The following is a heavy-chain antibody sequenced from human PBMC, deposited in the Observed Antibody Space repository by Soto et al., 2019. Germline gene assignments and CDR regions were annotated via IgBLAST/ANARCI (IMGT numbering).Heavy chain of an antibody. CDR3: AKDRNCSSTSCWKYYFDY. J-gene: IGHJ4*02. V-gene: IGHV3-30*18. CDR1: GFTFSSYG. CDR2: ISYDGSNK. D-gene: IGHD2-2*01. Sequence: GSLRLSCAASGFTFSSYGMHWVRQAPGKGLEWVAVISYDGSNKYYADSVKGRFTISRDNSKNTLYLQMNSLRAEDTAVYYCAKDRNCSSTSCWKYYFDYWGQGTLVTVSS.